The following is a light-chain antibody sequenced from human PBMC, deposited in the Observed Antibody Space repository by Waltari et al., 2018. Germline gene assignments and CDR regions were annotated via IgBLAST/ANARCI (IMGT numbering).Light chain of an antibody. CDR1: SNDIGNSNH. CDR2: EFT. CDR3: LSYTTRISFV. V-gene: IGLV2-23*02. Sequence: QPALTQPASVSGSPGQSITISCTGSSNDIGNSNHVCWYQQHPGKAPRLIISEFTERPPGVSDRFSGSKSGNTASLTISGLQAEDEADYYCLSYTTRISFVFGGGTKLSVL. J-gene: IGLJ2*01.